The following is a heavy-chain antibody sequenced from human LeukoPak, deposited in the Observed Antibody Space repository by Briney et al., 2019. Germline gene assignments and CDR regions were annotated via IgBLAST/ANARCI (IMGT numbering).Heavy chain of an antibody. CDR3: ARGLGIAVAGTVDY. J-gene: IGHJ4*02. CDR1: GFTFGSYS. Sequence: PGGSLRLSCAASGFTFGSYSMNWVRQAPGKGLEWVSSLSSTSSYIFYADSVKGRFTVSRDNAKNSLYLQMNNLRAEDTAVYYCARGLGIAVAGTVDYWGQGTLVTVSS. CDR2: LSSTSSYI. V-gene: IGHV3-21*01. D-gene: IGHD6-19*01.